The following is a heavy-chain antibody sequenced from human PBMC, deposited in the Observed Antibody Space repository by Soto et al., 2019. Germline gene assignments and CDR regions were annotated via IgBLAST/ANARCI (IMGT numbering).Heavy chain of an antibody. CDR1: GFTFSSYE. Sequence: GGSLRLSCAASGFTFSSYEMNWVRQAPGKGLEWVSYISSSGSTIYYADSVKGRFTISRDNAKNSLYLQMSSLRTEDTAVYYCVRDLWTDSGDYWGPGTLVTVSS. D-gene: IGHD3-10*01. CDR2: ISSSGSTI. J-gene: IGHJ4*02. V-gene: IGHV3-48*03. CDR3: VRDLWTDSGDY.